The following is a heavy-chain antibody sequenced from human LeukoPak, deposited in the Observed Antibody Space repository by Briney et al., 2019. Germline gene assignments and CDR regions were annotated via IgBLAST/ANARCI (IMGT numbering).Heavy chain of an antibody. D-gene: IGHD3-10*01. Sequence: PSETLSLTCAVYGGSFSGYYWSWIRQPPGKGLEWIGEINHSGSTNYNPSLKSRVTISVDTSKNQFSLKLRSVTAADTAVYYCAVNYYGSGSYYNNPLGYWGQGTLVTVSS. V-gene: IGHV4-34*01. CDR3: AVNYYGSGSYYNNPLGY. J-gene: IGHJ4*02. CDR1: GGSFSGYY. CDR2: INHSGST.